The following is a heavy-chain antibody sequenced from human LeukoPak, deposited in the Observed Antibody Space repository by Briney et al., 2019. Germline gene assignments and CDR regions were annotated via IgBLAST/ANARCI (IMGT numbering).Heavy chain of an antibody. V-gene: IGHV1-2*02. D-gene: IGHD3-16*02. J-gene: IGHJ6*02. CDR2: INPNSGGT. Sequence: ASVKVSCKASGYTFTGYYMHWVRQAPGQGLEWMGWINPNSGGTNYAQKFQGRVTMTRDTSISTAYMELSRLRSDDTAVYYCARDLSAHYGMDVWGQGTTVTVSS. CDR1: GYTFTGYY. CDR3: ARDLSAHYGMDV.